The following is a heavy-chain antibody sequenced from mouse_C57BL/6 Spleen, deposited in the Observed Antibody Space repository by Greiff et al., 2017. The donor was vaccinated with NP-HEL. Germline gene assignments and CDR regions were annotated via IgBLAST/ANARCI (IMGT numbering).Heavy chain of an antibody. CDR2: IYPRSGNT. V-gene: IGHV1-81*01. CDR1: GYTFTSYG. CDR3: ARDYYGSSSCAMDY. D-gene: IGHD1-1*01. J-gene: IGHJ4*01. Sequence: QVQLQQSGAELARPGASVKLSCKASGYTFTSYGISWVKQRTGQGLEWIGEIYPRSGNTYYNEKFKGKATLTADKSSSTAYMELRSLTSEDSAVYFCARDYYGSSSCAMDYWGQGTSVTVSS.